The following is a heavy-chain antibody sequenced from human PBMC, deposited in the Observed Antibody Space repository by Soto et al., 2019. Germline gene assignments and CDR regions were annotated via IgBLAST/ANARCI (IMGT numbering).Heavy chain of an antibody. J-gene: IGHJ4*02. Sequence: ASVNVSCKASVYTFTIYGIICVRQATGQGLEWMGWISAYNGNTNYAQKLQGRVTMTTDTSTSTAYMELRSLRSDDTAVYYCARDTGYSYGKVTWGQGTLVPVSS. D-gene: IGHD5-18*01. CDR3: ARDTGYSYGKVT. CDR1: VYTFTIYG. V-gene: IGHV1-18*01. CDR2: ISAYNGNT.